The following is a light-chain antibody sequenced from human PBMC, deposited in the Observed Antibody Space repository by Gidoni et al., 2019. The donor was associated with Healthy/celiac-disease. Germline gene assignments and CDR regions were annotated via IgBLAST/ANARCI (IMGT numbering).Light chain of an antibody. CDR1: SSDVVGHNY. CDR3: CSYAGSYTLGV. V-gene: IGLV2-11*01. J-gene: IGLJ3*02. Sequence: QSALTQPRSVSGSPGQSVTISCTGTSSDVVGHNYVSWYQQHPGKAPQLMIYDVSKRPSGVPDRFSGSKSGNTASLTISGLQAEDEADYYCCSYAGSYTLGVFGGGTKLTVL. CDR2: DVS.